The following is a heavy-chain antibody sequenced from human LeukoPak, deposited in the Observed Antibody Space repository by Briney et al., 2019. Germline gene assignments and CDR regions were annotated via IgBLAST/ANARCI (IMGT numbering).Heavy chain of an antibody. CDR2: IYYSGAT. J-gene: IGHJ5*02. D-gene: IGHD3-3*01. CDR1: GGSISSSSYY. Sequence: SETLSLTCTVSGGSISSSSYYWGWIRQPPGKGLEWIGSIYYSGATYYNPSLKSRVTISVDMSKNQFSLKLSFVTAADTAVYYCASLKEGGVAHWFDPWGQEALVTVSP. V-gene: IGHV4-39*01. CDR3: ASLKEGGVAHWFDP.